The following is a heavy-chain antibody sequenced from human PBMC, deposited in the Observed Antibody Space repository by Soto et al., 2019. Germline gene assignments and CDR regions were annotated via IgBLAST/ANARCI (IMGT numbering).Heavy chain of an antibody. V-gene: IGHV3-23*01. J-gene: IGHJ4*02. D-gene: IGHD3-3*01. Sequence: EVQLLESGGGLVQPGGSLRLSCAASGFNFNNYAMSWVRQAPGKGLEWVAVIRGGAGKTSYADSVKGRFTISRDNSNNTLYLQMENLRAEDTALYYCTQDLSLHYDFGDGYYADFWGQGTLVTVSS. CDR2: IRGGAGKT. CDR3: TQDLSLHYDFGDGYYADF. CDR1: GFNFNNYA.